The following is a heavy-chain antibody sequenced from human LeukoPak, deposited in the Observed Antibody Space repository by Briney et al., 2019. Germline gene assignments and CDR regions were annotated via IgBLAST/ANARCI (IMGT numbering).Heavy chain of an antibody. CDR3: ARGHDSSGYYASYRPFDY. D-gene: IGHD3-22*01. Sequence: PSETLSLTCTVSGGSISSHYRSWIRQPPGKGLEWIGYIYYSGSTNYNPSLKSRVTISVVTSKNQFSLKLSSVTAADTAVYYCARGHDSSGYYASYRPFDYWGQGTLVTVSS. V-gene: IGHV4-59*11. CDR1: GGSISSHY. J-gene: IGHJ4*02. CDR2: IYYSGST.